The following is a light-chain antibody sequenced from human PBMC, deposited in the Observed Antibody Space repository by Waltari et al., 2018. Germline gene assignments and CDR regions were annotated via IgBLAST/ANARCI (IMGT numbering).Light chain of an antibody. J-gene: IGLJ7*01. Sequence: QSVLTQPPSVSAAPGQRVTISCSGGSSNIGNNYVSWYRQFPGTAPKLLIYEDRERPSCIPGGFSGAKSGTSATLDITGLQAGDEADYYCGTWDSSLSGAVFGGGTHLTVL. CDR3: GTWDSSLSGAV. CDR2: EDR. V-gene: IGLV1-51*02. CDR1: SSNIGNNY.